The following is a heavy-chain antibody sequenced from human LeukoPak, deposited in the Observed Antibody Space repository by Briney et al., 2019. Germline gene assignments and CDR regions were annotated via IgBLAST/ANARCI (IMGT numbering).Heavy chain of an antibody. V-gene: IGHV4-34*01. Sequence: PSETLSLTCAVYGGSFSGYYWSWIRQPPGKGLEWIGSIYYSGSTYYNPSLKSRVTISVDTSKNQFSLKLSSVTAADTAVYYCAREDQGYYYGMDVWGQGTTVTVSS. CDR2: IYYSGST. CDR3: AREDQGYYYGMDV. J-gene: IGHJ6*02. CDR1: GGSFSGYY.